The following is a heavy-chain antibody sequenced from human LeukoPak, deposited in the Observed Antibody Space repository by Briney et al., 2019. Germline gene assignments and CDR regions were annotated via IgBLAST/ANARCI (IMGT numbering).Heavy chain of an antibody. V-gene: IGHV5-51*01. Sequence: GESLRISCQGSGYTFTTYWIGWLRQMPDKGLEWMGVISPGDSDSTYSPSFRGQVTFSVDKSVNTAYLHWGGLRPSDTATYYCALPSNKVKRYCVNSDCLHAPFDVWDQGTTVIVSS. CDR3: ALPSNKVKRYCVNSDCLHAPFDV. D-gene: IGHD2-15*01. CDR2: ISPGDSDS. J-gene: IGHJ3*01. CDR1: GYTFTTYW.